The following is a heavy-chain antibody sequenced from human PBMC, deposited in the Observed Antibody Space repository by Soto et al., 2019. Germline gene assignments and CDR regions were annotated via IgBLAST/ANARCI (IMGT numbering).Heavy chain of an antibody. Sequence: QVQLQQSGPGLVKPSETLSLTCTMSGGSISSYYWSWIRQPPGKGLDWIGYIYYTEKTNYNPSLKSRVTISVDTSKNQFSLKLRSVTAADTGVYFCARARFQLLHPYYYGMDVWGQGTAVTVSS. CDR1: GGSISSYY. CDR2: IYYTEKT. CDR3: ARARFQLLHPYYYGMDV. V-gene: IGHV4-59*01. J-gene: IGHJ6*02. D-gene: IGHD2-15*01.